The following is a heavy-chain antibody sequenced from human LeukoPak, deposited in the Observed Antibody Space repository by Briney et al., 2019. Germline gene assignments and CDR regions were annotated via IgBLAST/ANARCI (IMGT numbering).Heavy chain of an antibody. CDR1: GASFSSYY. CDR2: IHYRGTT. D-gene: IGHD4-17*01. V-gene: IGHV4-59*13. Sequence: SETLSLTCTVSGASFSSYYRNWIRQSPGKGLEWLGNIHYRGTTNYNPSLKSRVTLSLDTSKSQFVLKVTSVTAADTAVYYCARDEHGDFQGFDYWGQGTRVTVSS. J-gene: IGHJ4*02. CDR3: ARDEHGDFQGFDY.